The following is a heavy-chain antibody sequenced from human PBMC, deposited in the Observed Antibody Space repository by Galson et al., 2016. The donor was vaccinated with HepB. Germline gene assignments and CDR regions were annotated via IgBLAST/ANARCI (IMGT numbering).Heavy chain of an antibody. Sequence: SETLSLTCTVSGGSISSSDYYWGWIRQPPGRGLEWIGSIYYDGSTFYNPSLPSLKSRVTISLDTSKNQFSLQVNSVTAADTAVYFCARDRRFFRNDYWGQGTLVTVSS. CDR3: ARDRRFFRNDY. CDR2: IYYDGST. D-gene: IGHD3-3*01. CDR1: GGSISSSDYY. V-gene: IGHV4-39*07. J-gene: IGHJ4*02.